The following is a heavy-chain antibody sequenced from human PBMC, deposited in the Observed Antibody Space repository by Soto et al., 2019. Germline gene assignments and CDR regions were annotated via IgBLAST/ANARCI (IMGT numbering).Heavy chain of an antibody. J-gene: IGHJ3*02. D-gene: IGHD1-26*01. V-gene: IGHV3-30-3*01. CDR2: ISYDGSNK. CDR1: GFTFSSYA. CDR3: ARSDRYSGSYGAFDI. Sequence: GSLRLSCAASGFTFSSYAMHWVRQAPGKGLEWVAVISYDGSNKYYADSVKGRFTISRDNSKNTLYLQMNSLRAEDTAVYYCARSDRYSGSYGAFDIWGQGTMVTVSS.